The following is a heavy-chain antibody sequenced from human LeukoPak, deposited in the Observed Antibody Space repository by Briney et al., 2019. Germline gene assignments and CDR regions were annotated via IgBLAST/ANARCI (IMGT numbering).Heavy chain of an antibody. D-gene: IGHD6-19*01. J-gene: IGHJ4*02. V-gene: IGHV3-23*01. Sequence: PGGSLRLSCAASGFTVSSSYMNWVRQAPGKGLEWVSAISGSGGSTYYADSVKGRFTISRDNSKNTLYLQMNSLRAEDTAVYYCAKAEYSSGWYSVWGQGTLVTVSS. CDR3: AKAEYSSGWYSV. CDR1: GFTVSSSY. CDR2: ISGSGGST.